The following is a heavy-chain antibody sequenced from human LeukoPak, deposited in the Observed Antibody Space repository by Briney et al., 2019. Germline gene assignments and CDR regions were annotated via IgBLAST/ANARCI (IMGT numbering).Heavy chain of an antibody. CDR1: GFTFSDYY. CDR2: IKQDGSEK. CDR3: ARVRCSSTSCYFDS. J-gene: IGHJ5*01. V-gene: IGHV3-7*01. Sequence: HPGGSLRLSCAASGFTFSDYYMSWVRQAPGKGLEWVANIKQDGSEKNYVDSVKGRSTISRDNAKNSLYLQLNSLRAEDTAVYYCARVRCSSTSCYFDSWGQGTLVTVSS. D-gene: IGHD2-2*01.